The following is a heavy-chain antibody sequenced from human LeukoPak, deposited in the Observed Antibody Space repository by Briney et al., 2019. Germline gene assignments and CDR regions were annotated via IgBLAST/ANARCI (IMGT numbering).Heavy chain of an antibody. D-gene: IGHD3-22*01. V-gene: IGHV3-53*01. CDR1: GFTVSSNY. J-gene: IGHJ6*02. CDR2: IYSGGST. Sequence: GGSLRPSCAASGFTVSSNYMSWVRQAPGKGLEWVSVIYSGGSTYYADSVKGRFTISRDNSKNTLYLQMNSLRAEDTAVYYCARALDGSGYYYGMDVWGQGTTVTVSS. CDR3: ARALDGSGYYYGMDV.